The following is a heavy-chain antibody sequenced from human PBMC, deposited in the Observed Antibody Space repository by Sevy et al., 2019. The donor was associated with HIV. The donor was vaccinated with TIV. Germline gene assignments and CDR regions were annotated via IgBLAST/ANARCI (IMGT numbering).Heavy chain of an antibody. J-gene: IGHJ4*02. CDR2: IYYSGST. D-gene: IGHD3-10*01. Sequence: SETLSLTCTVSGGSISSGGYYWSWIRQHPGKGLEWIGYIYYSGSTYYNPSLKSRVTISVDTSKNQFSLKLSSVTAADTAVYYCARDKRITMVRGGARAFDYWGQGTLVTVSS. CDR1: GGSISSGGYY. CDR3: ARDKRITMVRGGARAFDY. V-gene: IGHV4-31*03.